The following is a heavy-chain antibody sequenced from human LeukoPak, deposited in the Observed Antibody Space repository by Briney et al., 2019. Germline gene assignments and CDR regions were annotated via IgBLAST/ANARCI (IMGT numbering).Heavy chain of an antibody. J-gene: IGHJ4*02. CDR3: ATSKAAMTTATT. D-gene: IGHD4-17*01. Sequence: SETLSLTCTVSGGSISSSSYYWGWIRQPPGKGLEWIGSIYYSGSTYYNPSLKSRVTISVDTSKNQFSLKLSSVTAADTAVYYCATSKAAMTTATTWGQGTLVTVSS. V-gene: IGHV4-39*07. CDR1: GGSISSSSYY. CDR2: IYYSGST.